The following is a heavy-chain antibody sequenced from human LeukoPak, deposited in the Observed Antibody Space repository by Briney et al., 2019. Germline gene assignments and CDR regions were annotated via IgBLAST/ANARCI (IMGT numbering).Heavy chain of an antibody. D-gene: IGHD6-13*01. CDR1: GYTFTGYY. V-gene: IGHV1-2*02. J-gene: IGHJ4*02. Sequence: ASVKVSCKASGYTFTGYYIHWVRQAPGQGLEWMGWINPNSGGTNYAQKFQGRVTMTRDTSISTAYMELSGLRSDDTAVYYCAREADPEAGYFDYWGQGTLVTVSS. CDR2: INPNSGGT. CDR3: AREADPEAGYFDY.